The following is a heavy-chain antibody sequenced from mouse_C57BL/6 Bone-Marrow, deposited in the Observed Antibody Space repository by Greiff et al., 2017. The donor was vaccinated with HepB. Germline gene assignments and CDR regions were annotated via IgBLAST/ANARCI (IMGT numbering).Heavy chain of an antibody. CDR1: GFTFSSYG. D-gene: IGHD2-3*01. CDR2: ISSGGSYT. J-gene: IGHJ3*01. CDR3: ARYDGTY. V-gene: IGHV5-6*01. Sequence: VQLKESGGDLVKPGGSLKLSCAASGFTFSSYGMSWVRQTPDKRLEWVATISSGGSYTYYPDSVKGRFTISRDNAKNTLYLQMSSLKSEDTAMYYCARYDGTYWGQGTLVTVSA.